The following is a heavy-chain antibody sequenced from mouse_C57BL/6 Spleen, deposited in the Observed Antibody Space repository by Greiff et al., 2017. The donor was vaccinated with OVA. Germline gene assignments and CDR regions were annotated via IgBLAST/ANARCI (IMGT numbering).Heavy chain of an antibody. CDR1: GYTFTDYY. CDR2: IYPGSGNT. Sequence: QVQLQQSGAELVRPGASVKLSCKASGYTFTDYYINWVKQRPGQGLEWIARIYPGSGNTYYNEKFKGKATLTAEKSSSTAYMQLSSLTSEDSAVYFCATYDYDVRYAMDYWGQGTSVTVSS. J-gene: IGHJ4*01. V-gene: IGHV1-76*01. CDR3: ATYDYDVRYAMDY. D-gene: IGHD2-4*01.